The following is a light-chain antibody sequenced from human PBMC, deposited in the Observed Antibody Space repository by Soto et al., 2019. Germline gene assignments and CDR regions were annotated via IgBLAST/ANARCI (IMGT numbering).Light chain of an antibody. CDR2: AAS. CDR3: QKYNSAPRT. Sequence: DIQVTQSPSSLAASVGDRVTITCRASQGIIDYLAWYQQKPGKAPKLLIYAASTLQSGVPSRFSGSGAGTDFTLTITSLQPEDVATYYCQKYNSAPRTFGQGTKVEIK. V-gene: IGKV1-27*01. CDR1: QGIIDY. J-gene: IGKJ1*01.